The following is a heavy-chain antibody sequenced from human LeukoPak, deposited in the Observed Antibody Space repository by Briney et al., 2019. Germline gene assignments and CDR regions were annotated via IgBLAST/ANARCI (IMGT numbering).Heavy chain of an antibody. CDR3: ARHVVVGAIVDY. Sequence: PSETLSLTCTVSGDSISSSSYYWGWIRQPPGKGLEWIGSIYYSGSTYYNPSLKSRVTISVDTSKNQFSLKLSSVTAADTAVYYCARHVVVGAIVDYWGQGTLVTVSS. CDR2: IYYSGST. D-gene: IGHD1-26*01. V-gene: IGHV4-39*01. J-gene: IGHJ4*02. CDR1: GDSISSSSYY.